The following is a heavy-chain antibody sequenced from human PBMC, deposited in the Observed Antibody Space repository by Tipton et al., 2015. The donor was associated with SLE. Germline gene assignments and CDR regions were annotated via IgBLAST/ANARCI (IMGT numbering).Heavy chain of an antibody. V-gene: IGHV3-33*01. CDR1: GFTLSHYA. CDR3: ARDVWLGGVSTAEVALNYFDP. D-gene: IGHD6-19*01. J-gene: IGHJ5*02. CDR2: IWYDGSYK. Sequence: QLVQSGGGVVQPGTSLRLSCAASGFTLSHYAMHWVRQAPGKGLEWVAAIWYDGSYKYYADSVKGRFTISRDNSKDTLYLQMNNLRADDTAVYYCARDVWLGGVSTAEVALNYFDPWGQGTLVTVSS.